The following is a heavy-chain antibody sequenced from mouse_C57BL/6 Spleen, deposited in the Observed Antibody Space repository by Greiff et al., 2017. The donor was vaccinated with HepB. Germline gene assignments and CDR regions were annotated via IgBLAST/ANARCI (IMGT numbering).Heavy chain of an antibody. D-gene: IGHD2-4*01. CDR3: ARPYDCGWGRVFAY. J-gene: IGHJ3*01. CDR2: IDPSDSYT. V-gene: IGHV1-50*01. Sequence: QVQLQQPGAELVKPGASVKLSCKASGYTFTSYWMQWVKQRPGQGLEWIGEIDPSDSYTNYNQKFKGKATLTVDTSSNTAYMQLSSLTSEDSAVYYCARPYDCGWGRVFAYWGQGTLVTVSA. CDR1: GYTFTSYW.